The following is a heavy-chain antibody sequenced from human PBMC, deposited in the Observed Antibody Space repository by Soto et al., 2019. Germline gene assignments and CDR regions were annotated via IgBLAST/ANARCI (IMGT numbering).Heavy chain of an antibody. CDR3: AKGDYYDSSGYPSDAFDI. CDR2: ISSDGLST. Sequence: GGSLRLSCSASGFTFSHFSMHWVRQAPGKVLKYVSGISSDGLSTYYEDSVKGRFTISRDNSKNTLYLQMKSLRAEETAVYYCAKGDYYDSSGYPSDAFDIWGQGTMVTVSS. J-gene: IGHJ3*02. V-gene: IGHV3-64*04. CDR1: GFTFSHFS. D-gene: IGHD3-22*01.